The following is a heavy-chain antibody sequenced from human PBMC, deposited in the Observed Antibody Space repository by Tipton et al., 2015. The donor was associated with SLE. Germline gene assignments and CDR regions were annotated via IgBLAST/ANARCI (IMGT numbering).Heavy chain of an antibody. V-gene: IGHV3-23*01. D-gene: IGHD6-6*01. CDR1: GFTFSSYA. CDR2: ISGSGGST. Sequence: SLRLSCAASGFTFSSYAMSWVRQAPGKGLEWVSAISGSGGSTYYADSVKGRFTISRDNSKNTLYLQMNSLRAEDTAVYYCASFMAARDGMDVWGQGTTVTVSS. CDR3: ASFMAARDGMDV. J-gene: IGHJ6*02.